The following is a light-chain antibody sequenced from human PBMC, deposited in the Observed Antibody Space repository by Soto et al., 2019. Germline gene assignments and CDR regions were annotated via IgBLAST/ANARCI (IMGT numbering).Light chain of an antibody. CDR3: AAWDDSLNGPV. J-gene: IGLJ2*01. CDR1: SSNIGSNT. Sequence: QAVVTQPPSASVTPGQRVTISCSGSSSNIGSNTVNWYQQLPGTAPKLLIYSNNQRPSGVPDRFSGSKSGTSASLAISGLQSEDEADYYCAAWDDSLNGPVFGGGTKLTVL. V-gene: IGLV1-44*01. CDR2: SNN.